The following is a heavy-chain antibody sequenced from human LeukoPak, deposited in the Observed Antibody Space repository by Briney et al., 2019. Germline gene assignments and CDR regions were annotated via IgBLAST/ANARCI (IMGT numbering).Heavy chain of an antibody. Sequence: GGSLRLSCAASGFTVSSKYMSWVRQAPGKGLEWVSVIYSGGSTYYADSVKGRFTISRDNSKNTLYLQMNSLRAEDTAVYYCAKDPNGDYNGTFDGRGQGTMVTVSS. J-gene: IGHJ3*01. D-gene: IGHD4-17*01. CDR1: GFTVSSKY. CDR3: AKDPNGDYNGTFDG. CDR2: IYSGGST. V-gene: IGHV3-53*01.